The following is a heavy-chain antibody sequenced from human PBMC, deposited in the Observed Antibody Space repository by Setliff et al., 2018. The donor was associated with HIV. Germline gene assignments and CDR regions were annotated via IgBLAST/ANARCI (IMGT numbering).Heavy chain of an antibody. V-gene: IGHV4-38-2*02. D-gene: IGHD6-19*01. J-gene: IGHJ4*02. CDR2: IHHSGSS. Sequence: SETLSLTCSVSDYAFTAGYLWGWFRQPPGKGLEWIASIHHSGSSYYMPSLRSRVTISVNTSKNQFSLNLGSVTAADTAVYYCARGYTSGYLDYWGQGSLVTVSS. CDR3: ARGYTSGYLDY. CDR1: DYAFTAGYL.